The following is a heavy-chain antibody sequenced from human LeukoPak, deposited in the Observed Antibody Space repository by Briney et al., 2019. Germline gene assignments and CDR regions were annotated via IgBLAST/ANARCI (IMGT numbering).Heavy chain of an antibody. CDR1: GFTFSNYW. Sequence: GGSLRLSCAASGFTFSNYWMGWVRQAPGKGLEWVANIKQDGSEKYYVDSVKGRFTISRDNAKNLLYLQMNSLRVEDTAVYYCAREYRGSRYFRGQGTLVTVSS. CDR2: IKQDGSEK. J-gene: IGHJ4*02. V-gene: IGHV3-7*01. D-gene: IGHD2/OR15-2a*01. CDR3: AREYRGSRYF.